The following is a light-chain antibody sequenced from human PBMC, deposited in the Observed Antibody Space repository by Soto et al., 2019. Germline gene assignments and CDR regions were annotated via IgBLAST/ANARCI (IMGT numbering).Light chain of an antibody. Sequence: DLVMTQSPLSLPVTPGEPASISCRSSQSLMHSNVYSYLEWYVQKRGQSLQLLIYLGSDRASGVPDSFGGSGAGPDFTLKISRVEADDVGVYYCMQGLSGFSFAPGTKVDIK. CDR3: MQGLSGFS. CDR2: LGS. CDR1: QSLMHSNVYSY. J-gene: IGKJ3*01. V-gene: IGKV2-28*01.